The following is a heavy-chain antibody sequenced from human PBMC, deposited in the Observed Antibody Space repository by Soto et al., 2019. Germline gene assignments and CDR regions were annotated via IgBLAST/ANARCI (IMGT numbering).Heavy chain of an antibody. D-gene: IGHD2-8*01. CDR2: IIPIFGTA. CDR3: EREYCTNGVCYKVIGYYYGMDV. Sequence: ASVKVSCKSSGGTFSSYAISWVRQAPGQGLEWMGGIIPIFGTANYAQKFQGRVTITADKSTSTAYMELSSLRSEDTDVYYCEREYCTNGVCYKVIGYYYGMDVWGQGSTVTVSS. J-gene: IGHJ6*02. CDR1: GGTFSSYA. V-gene: IGHV1-69*06.